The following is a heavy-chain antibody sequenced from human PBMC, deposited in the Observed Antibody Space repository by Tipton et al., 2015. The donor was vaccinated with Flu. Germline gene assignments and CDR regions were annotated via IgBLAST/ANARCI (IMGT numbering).Heavy chain of an antibody. CDR3: AREGGYCSGGSCYIYEAFDI. CDR2: INSDGSST. CDR1: GFTFSSYW. J-gene: IGHJ3*02. D-gene: IGHD2-15*01. V-gene: IGHV3-74*01. Sequence: SLRLSCAASGFTFSSYWMHWVRQAPGKGLVWVSRINSDGSSTNYADSVKGRFTISRDNAKNTLCLQMNSLRADDTAVYYCAREGGYCSGGSCYIYEAFDIWGQGTMVTVSS.